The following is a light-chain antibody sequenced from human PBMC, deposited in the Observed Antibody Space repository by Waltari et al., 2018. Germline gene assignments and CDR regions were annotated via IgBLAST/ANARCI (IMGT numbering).Light chain of an antibody. Sequence: DIVMTQTQLTLPVTLGEPASVSCMSSQSLLDSEDGNTYLEWYLQKPGQSPQLLIYEVSNRASGVPDRFSGSGSDTDFTLKISRVEAEDVGVYYCMQALEFPLTFGGGTKVEIK. J-gene: IGKJ4*01. CDR1: QSLLDSEDGNTY. CDR3: MQALEFPLT. CDR2: EVS. V-gene: IGKV2-40*01.